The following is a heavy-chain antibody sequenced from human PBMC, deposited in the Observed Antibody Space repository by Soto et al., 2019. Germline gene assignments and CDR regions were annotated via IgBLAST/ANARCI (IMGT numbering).Heavy chain of an antibody. CDR1: GFTFSNAW. J-gene: IGHJ6*02. CDR3: XXXXXXXXXXTGNQYYYGMDV. Sequence: EEQLVESGGGLVKPGGSLRLSCAASGFTFSNAWMNWVRQAPGKGLEWVGRIKSKTDGGTTEYPAPAKGRFTISRDDSXXXXXXXXXXXXXXXXXXXXXXXXXXXXXXXTGNQYYYGMDVWGQGTTVTVSS. D-gene: IGHD4-17*01. V-gene: IGHV3-15*07. CDR2: IKSKTDGGTT.